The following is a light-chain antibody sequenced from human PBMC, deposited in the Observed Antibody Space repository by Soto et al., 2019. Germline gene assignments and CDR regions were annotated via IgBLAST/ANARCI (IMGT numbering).Light chain of an antibody. CDR3: QQYEKWPPSIT. J-gene: IGKJ5*01. CDR2: GAS. V-gene: IGKV3-15*01. Sequence: EIVMTQSPATLSVSPGDRSTLSCSCGQPLNNNVAWYQHKPGQAPRLLIYGASTRATGISARFSGSGSGTEFTLTISSLQSEDFAVYYCQQYEKWPPSITFGQGTRLEI. CDR1: QPLNNN.